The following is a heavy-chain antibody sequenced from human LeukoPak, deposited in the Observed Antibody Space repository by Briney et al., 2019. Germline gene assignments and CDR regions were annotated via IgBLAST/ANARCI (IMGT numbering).Heavy chain of an antibody. Sequence: SETLSLTCAVFGGSFSSYYWSWIRQTPGKGLEWIGEINHSGRTNYNPSLKSRVTLSVDTSKNQFSLKMSSVTAADTAVYYCARPYYSGTYWFDSWGQGTLVPLSS. CDR3: ARPYYSGTYWFDS. J-gene: IGHJ5*01. V-gene: IGHV4-34*01. CDR1: GGSFSSYY. D-gene: IGHD1-7*01. CDR2: INHSGRT.